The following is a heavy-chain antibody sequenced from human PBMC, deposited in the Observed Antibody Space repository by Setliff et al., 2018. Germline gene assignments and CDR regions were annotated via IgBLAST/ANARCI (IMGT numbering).Heavy chain of an antibody. CDR1: GDTFSTYA. Sequence: GASVKVSCKASGDTFSTYALSWVRQAPGQGLEWMGWIGVYTGKTYYADKFQGRVTMTTDSSTDTAYLELRSLKSDDTAVYYCSRLVRYCTTTTCQRLSGGEYWGQGTLVTVSS. CDR3: SRLVRYCTTTTCQRLSGGEY. D-gene: IGHD2-8*01. V-gene: IGHV1-18*01. CDR2: IGVYTGKT. J-gene: IGHJ4*02.